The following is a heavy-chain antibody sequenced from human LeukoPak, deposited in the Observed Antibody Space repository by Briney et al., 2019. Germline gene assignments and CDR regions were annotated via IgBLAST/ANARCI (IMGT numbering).Heavy chain of an antibody. CDR3: ARGPQAPGYCSGGSCYSFYYYYMDV. J-gene: IGHJ6*03. Sequence: ASVKVSCKASGYTFTSYEINWVRQATGQGLEWMGWMNPNRGNTGYAQKFQCRVTMTRNTSISTAYMELSSLRSEDTAVYYCARGPQAPGYCSGGSCYSFYYYYMDVWGKGTTVTVSS. CDR2: MNPNRGNT. CDR1: GYTFTSYE. D-gene: IGHD2-15*01. V-gene: IGHV1-8*01.